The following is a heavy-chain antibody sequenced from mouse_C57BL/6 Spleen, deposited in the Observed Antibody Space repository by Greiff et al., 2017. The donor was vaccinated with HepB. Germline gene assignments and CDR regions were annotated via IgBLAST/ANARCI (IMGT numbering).Heavy chain of an antibody. V-gene: IGHV1-59*01. J-gene: IGHJ2*01. Sequence: VQLQQPGAELVRPGTSVKLSCKASGYTFTSYWMHWVKQRPGQGLEWIGVIDPSDSYTNYNQKFKGKATLTVDTSSSTAYMQLSSLTSEDSAVYYCARDYGSSYVNYFDYWGQGTTLTVSS. CDR1: GYTFTSYW. D-gene: IGHD1-1*01. CDR2: IDPSDSYT. CDR3: ARDYGSSYVNYFDY.